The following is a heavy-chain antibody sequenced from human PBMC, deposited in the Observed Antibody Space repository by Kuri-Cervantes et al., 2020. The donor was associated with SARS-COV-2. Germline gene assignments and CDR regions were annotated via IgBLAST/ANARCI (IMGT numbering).Heavy chain of an antibody. D-gene: IGHD4-11*01. J-gene: IGHJ3*02. CDR1: GFPFSNFG. V-gene: IGHV3-30*18. CDR3: AKPFHDYSDYGGAFDI. Sequence: GESLRLSCATSGFPFSNFGMHWVRQAPGKGLEWVAIISYDTTNKYYTDSVKGRFTVSRDDSKSTLYLQMNGLRTEDTALYFCAKPFHDYSDYGGAFDIWGQGTVVTVSS. CDR2: ISYDTTNK.